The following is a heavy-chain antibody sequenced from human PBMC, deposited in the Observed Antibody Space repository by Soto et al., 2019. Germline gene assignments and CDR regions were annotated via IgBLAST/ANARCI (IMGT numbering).Heavy chain of an antibody. Sequence: GASVKVSCKASGYTFTSYDINWVRQATGQGLEWMGWMNPNSGNTGYAQKFQGRVTMTRNTSISTAYMELSSLRSEDTAVYYCAGAEAARPLYYYYYGMDVWGQGTTVTVSS. CDR2: MNPNSGNT. V-gene: IGHV1-8*01. CDR1: GYTFTSYD. CDR3: AGAEAARPLYYYYYGMDV. D-gene: IGHD6-6*01. J-gene: IGHJ6*02.